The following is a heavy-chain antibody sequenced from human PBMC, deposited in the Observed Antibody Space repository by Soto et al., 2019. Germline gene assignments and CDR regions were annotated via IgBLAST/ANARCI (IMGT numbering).Heavy chain of an antibody. CDR2: IYYSGST. CDR1: GGSISSSSYY. V-gene: IGHV4-39*01. CDR3: TGSGTIGYYYYYMDV. Sequence: SETLSLTCTVSGGSISSSSYYWGWIRQPPGKGLEWIGSIYYSGSTYYNPSLKSRVTISVDTSKNQFSLKLSSVTAADTAVYYCTGSGTIGYYYYYMDVWGKGTTVTVSS. J-gene: IGHJ6*03. D-gene: IGHD3-10*01.